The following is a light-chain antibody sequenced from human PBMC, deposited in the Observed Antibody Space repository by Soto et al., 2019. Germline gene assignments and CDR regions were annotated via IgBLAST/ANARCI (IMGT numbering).Light chain of an antibody. CDR3: ETWDINTHVV. CDR1: SGHSTYI. CDR2: LEGSGSY. J-gene: IGLJ2*01. Sequence: QPVLTLSSSASASLGSSVKLTCTLSSGHSTYIIACHQQQPGKAPRYLMKLEGSGSYNKGSGVPDRFSGSSSGADRYLTISNLQFEDEADYYCETWDINTHVVFGGGTQLTVL. V-gene: IGLV4-60*02.